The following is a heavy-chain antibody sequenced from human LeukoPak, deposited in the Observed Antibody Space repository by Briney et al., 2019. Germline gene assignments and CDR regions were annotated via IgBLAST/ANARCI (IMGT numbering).Heavy chain of an antibody. V-gene: IGHV4-34*01. J-gene: IGHJ4*02. CDR1: GGSFSGYY. Sequence: SETLSLTCAVYGGSFSGYYWSWIRQRPGKGLEWIGEINHSGSTNYNPSLKSRVTISVGTSKNQFSLKLSSVTAADTAVYYCARVPTWGYYFDYWGQGTLVTVSS. CDR2: INHSGST. D-gene: IGHD3-16*01. CDR3: ARVPTWGYYFDY.